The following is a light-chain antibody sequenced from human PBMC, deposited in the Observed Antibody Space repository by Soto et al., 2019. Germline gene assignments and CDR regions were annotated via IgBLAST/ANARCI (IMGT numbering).Light chain of an antibody. CDR2: LGS. Sequence: DIVMTQSPLSLPVTPGEPASISCRSSQSLLHSNGYNYVDWYLQKPGQSPQLLIYLGSNRASGVPGRFGGSGSGTDFTLKISRVEAEDVGVYYCKQALQTPRTFGQGTKVEVK. CDR3: KQALQTPRT. CDR1: QSLLHSNGYNY. J-gene: IGKJ1*01. V-gene: IGKV2-28*01.